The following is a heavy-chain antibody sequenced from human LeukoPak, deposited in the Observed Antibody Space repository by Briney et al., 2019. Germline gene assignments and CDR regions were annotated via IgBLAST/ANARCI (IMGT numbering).Heavy chain of an antibody. CDR3: ARALVAGVTLNALDI. CDR2: IQYDGSTT. J-gene: IGHJ3*02. CDR1: GFSFSSYW. V-gene: IGHV3-74*01. Sequence: GGSLRLSCAASGFSFSSYWMHWVRQVPGKGLVWVARIQYDGSTTNYADSVKGRFTISRDDATKPLYVQMNSLRAEDTAVYYCARALVAGVTLNALDIWGQGTMVTVSS. D-gene: IGHD2-15*01.